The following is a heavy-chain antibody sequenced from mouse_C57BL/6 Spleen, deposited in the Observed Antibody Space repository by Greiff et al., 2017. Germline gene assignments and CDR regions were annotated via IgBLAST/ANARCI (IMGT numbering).Heavy chain of an antibody. CDR1: GFTFTDYY. V-gene: IGHV7-3*01. CDR2: IRNKANGYTT. J-gene: IGHJ1*03. Sequence: EVMLVESGGGLVQPGGSLSLSCAASGFTFTDYYMSWVRQPPGKALEWLGFIRNKANGYTTEYSASVKGRFTISRDNSQSILYLQMNALRAEDSATYYCARSPCITTVVAYWYFDVWGTGTTVTVSS. D-gene: IGHD1-1*01. CDR3: ARSPCITTVVAYWYFDV.